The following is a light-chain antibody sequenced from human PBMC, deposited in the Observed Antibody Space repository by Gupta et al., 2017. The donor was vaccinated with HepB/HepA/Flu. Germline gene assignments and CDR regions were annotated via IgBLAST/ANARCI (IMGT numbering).Light chain of an antibody. Sequence: DTQMTQSPSSVSASVGDRVTITCRASQGTSTRLAWYQQKPGKAPKLLIYAASSLQSGVPSRFSGSGSGTDFTLTINNLQPEDFATYYCQQANTFPFTFGPGTKVDVK. CDR3: QQANTFPFT. CDR1: QGTSTR. V-gene: IGKV1D-12*01. CDR2: AAS. J-gene: IGKJ3*01.